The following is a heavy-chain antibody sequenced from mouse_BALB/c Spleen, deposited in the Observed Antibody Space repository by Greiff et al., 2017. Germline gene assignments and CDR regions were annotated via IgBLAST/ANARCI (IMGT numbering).Heavy chain of an antibody. J-gene: IGHJ1*01. CDR1: GFSLTSYG. CDR3: AKNGNYEGYFDV. Sequence: VKLLESGPSLVQPSQSLSITCTVSGFSLTSYGVHWVRQSPGKGLEWLGVIWRGGSTDYNAAFMSRLSITKDNSKSQVFFKMNSLQADDTAIYYCAKNGNYEGYFDVWGAGTTVTVSS. D-gene: IGHD2-1*01. CDR2: IWRGGST. V-gene: IGHV2-5-1*01.